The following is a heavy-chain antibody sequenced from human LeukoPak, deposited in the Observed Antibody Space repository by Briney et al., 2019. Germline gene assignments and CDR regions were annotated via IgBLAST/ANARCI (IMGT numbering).Heavy chain of an antibody. V-gene: IGHV5-51*01. CDR2: IYPGDSDT. Sequence: KAGESLTISCKGSGYSFTSYWIGWVRHMPGKGLEWMGIIYPGDSDTRYSPSFQGQVTISADKSISTAYLQWSSLKASDTAMYYCARWIYDSSGYYYPAFDYWGQGTLVTVSS. CDR3: ARWIYDSSGYYYPAFDY. J-gene: IGHJ4*02. CDR1: GYSFTSYW. D-gene: IGHD3-22*01.